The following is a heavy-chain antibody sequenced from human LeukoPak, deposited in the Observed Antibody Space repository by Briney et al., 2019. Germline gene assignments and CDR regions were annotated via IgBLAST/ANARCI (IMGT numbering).Heavy chain of an antibody. J-gene: IGHJ3*02. D-gene: IGHD3-22*01. CDR1: GGTFSSYA. CDR3: ARTYYYDSSGYIGAFDI. V-gene: IGHV1-69*04. CDR2: IIPILGIA. Sequence: SVKVSCKASGGTFSSYAISWVRQAPGQGLEWMGRIIPILGIANYAQKFQGRVTITADKSTGTAYMELSSLRSEDTAVYYCARTYYYDSSGYIGAFDIWGQGTMVTVSS.